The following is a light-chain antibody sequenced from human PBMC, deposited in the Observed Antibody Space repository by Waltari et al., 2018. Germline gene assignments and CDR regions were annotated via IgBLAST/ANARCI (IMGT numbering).Light chain of an antibody. Sequence: EMVVTQSPATLSPPQGERATLSCSTSQTIGTSSAWYQQRPGQAPRLLIYRASTRATGIPDRFSGSGSESEFTLTISSLQSEDVALYYCQQYNNWPPGTFGQGTKVEI. CDR2: RAS. CDR3: QQYNNWPPGT. CDR1: QTIGTS. J-gene: IGKJ1*01. V-gene: IGKV3-15*01.